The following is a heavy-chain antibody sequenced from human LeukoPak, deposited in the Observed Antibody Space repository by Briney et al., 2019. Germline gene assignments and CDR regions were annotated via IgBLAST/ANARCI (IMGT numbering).Heavy chain of an antibody. D-gene: IGHD5-18*01. Sequence: SETLSLTCTVSGGSISSGSYYWSWIRQPAGKGLEWIGRIYTSGSTNYNPSLKSRVTISVDTSKNQFSLKLSSVTAADTAVYYCASSRHTWIQLFPVEGDAFDIWGQGAMVTVSS. CDR2: IYTSGST. CDR3: ASSRHTWIQLFPVEGDAFDI. V-gene: IGHV4-61*02. CDR1: GGSISSGSYY. J-gene: IGHJ3*02.